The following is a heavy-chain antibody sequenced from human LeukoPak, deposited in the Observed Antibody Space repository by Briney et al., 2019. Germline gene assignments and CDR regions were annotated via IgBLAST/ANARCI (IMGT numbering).Heavy chain of an antibody. CDR3: ARDSSSLGYFDY. V-gene: IGHV3-7*01. CDR1: GFTFSSYW. Sequence: PGGSLRLSCAASGFTFSSYWMSWVRQAPGKGLEWVANIKQDGSEKHYVDSVKDRFTISKDNTKNSLYLQMNSLRVEDTAVYYCARDSSSLGYFDYWGQGTLVTVSS. CDR2: IKQDGSEK. D-gene: IGHD6-6*01. J-gene: IGHJ4*02.